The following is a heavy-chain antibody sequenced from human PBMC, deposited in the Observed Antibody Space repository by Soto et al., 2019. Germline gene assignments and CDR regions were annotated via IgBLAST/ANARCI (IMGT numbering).Heavy chain of an antibody. CDR2: IIPIFGTA. CDR3: ARGVRLRGVIILGGYYYYGMGV. D-gene: IGHD3-10*01. CDR1: GGTFSSYA. V-gene: IGHV1-69*06. Sequence: SVKVSCKASGGTFSSYAISWVRQAPGQGLEWMGGIIPIFGTANYAQKFQGRVTITADKSTSTAYMELSSLRSEDTAVYYCARGVRLRGVIILGGYYYYGMGVWGLGTLVTVSS. J-gene: IGHJ6*02.